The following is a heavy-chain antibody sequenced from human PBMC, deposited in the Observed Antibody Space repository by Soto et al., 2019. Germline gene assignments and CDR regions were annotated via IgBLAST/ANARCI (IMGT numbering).Heavy chain of an antibody. CDR1: GGSFSGYY. Sequence: SETLSLTCAVYGGSFSGYYWSWIRQPPGKGLEWIGEINHSGSTNYNPSLKSRVTISVDTSKNQFSLKLSSVTAADTAVYYCARGAQWLVRGIHLNWGQGTLVTVSS. CDR3: ARGAQWLVRGIHLN. J-gene: IGHJ4*02. D-gene: IGHD6-19*01. CDR2: INHSGST. V-gene: IGHV4-34*01.